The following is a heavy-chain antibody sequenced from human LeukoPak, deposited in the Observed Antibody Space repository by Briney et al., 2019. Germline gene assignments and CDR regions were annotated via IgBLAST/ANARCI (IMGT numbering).Heavy chain of an antibody. V-gene: IGHV7-4-1*02. D-gene: IGHD4-23*01. CDR3: ARFTVVTPYYFDY. CDR2: INTNTGNP. CDR1: GYTFTRYA. J-gene: IGHJ4*02. Sequence: GASVKVSCKASGYTFTRYAINWARQAPGQGLEWMGWINTNTGNPTYAQGFTGRFVFSLDTSVSTAYLQISSLKAEDTAVYYCARFTVVTPYYFDYWGQGTLVTVSS.